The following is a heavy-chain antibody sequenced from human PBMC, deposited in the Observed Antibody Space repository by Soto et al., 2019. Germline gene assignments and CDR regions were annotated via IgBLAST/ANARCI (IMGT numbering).Heavy chain of an antibody. CDR1: GYSFTSYW. V-gene: IGHV5-51*01. CDR3: ARQETYYYDSSGYSPNAFDI. CDR2: IYPGDSDT. J-gene: IGHJ3*02. Sequence: GESLKIFCKGSGYSFTSYWIGWVRQMPGKGLECMGIIYPGDSDTRYSPSFQGQVTISADKSISTAYLQWSSLKASDTAMYYCARQETYYYDSSGYSPNAFDIWGQGTMVTVSS. D-gene: IGHD3-22*01.